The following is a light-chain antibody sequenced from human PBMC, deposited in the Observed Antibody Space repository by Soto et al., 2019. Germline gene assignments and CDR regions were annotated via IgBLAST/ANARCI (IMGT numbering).Light chain of an antibody. CDR1: QSVSSY. CDR2: DAS. CDR3: QQRSNWPPAT. J-gene: IGKJ5*01. V-gene: IGKV3-11*01. Sequence: EIVLTQPPATLSLSPGERATLSCRASQSVSSYLAWYQQKPGQAPRLLIYDASNRATGIPARFSGSGSGTDFTLTISSLEPEDFAVYYCQQRSNWPPATFGQGTRLEIK.